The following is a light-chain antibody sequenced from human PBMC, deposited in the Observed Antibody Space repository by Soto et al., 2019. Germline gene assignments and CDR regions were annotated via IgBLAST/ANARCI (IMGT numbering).Light chain of an antibody. CDR2: YDS. CDR1: NIRDKS. J-gene: IGLJ3*02. Sequence: SYELTQPPSVSGAPGKTARITCGGNNIRDKSVHWYQQRPGQAPILVIYYDSDRPSGIPERFSGSNSGNTATLTISRVEAGDEADYYCQVWDTSGDLHWVFGGGTKLTVL. CDR3: QVWDTSGDLHWV. V-gene: IGLV3-21*04.